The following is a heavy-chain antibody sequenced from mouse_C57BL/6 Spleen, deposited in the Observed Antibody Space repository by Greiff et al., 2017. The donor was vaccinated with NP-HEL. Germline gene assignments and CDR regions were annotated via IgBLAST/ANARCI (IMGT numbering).Heavy chain of an antibody. D-gene: IGHD1-1*01. Sequence: QVQLQQSGAELVRPGASVTLSCKASGYTFTDYAMPWVKQTPVHGLEWIGAIDPGTGGPAYNQKFKGKATLTADKSSSTAYMELRSLTSEDSAVYYCAPLDTGVARGFDDWGQGTLVTVSA. CDR1: GYTFTDYA. V-gene: IGHV1-15*01. CDR3: APLDTGVARGFDD. J-gene: IGHJ3*01. CDR2: IDPGTGGP.